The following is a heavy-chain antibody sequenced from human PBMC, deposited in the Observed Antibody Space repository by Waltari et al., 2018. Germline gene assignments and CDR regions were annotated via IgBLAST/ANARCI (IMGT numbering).Heavy chain of an antibody. CDR3: TRWVCRSNCYIDY. J-gene: IGHJ4*02. CDR2: INHDESEK. Sequence: EVQLVESGGGLVRPGGSHRLSCGASGLPFSDNSRTWVRQAPGKGLEWVASINHDESEKYYVDSVKGRLTISRDNAKNSLYLQMNSLSDEDTAVYYCTRWVCRSNCYIDYWGQGTLVTVSS. D-gene: IGHD1-26*01. CDR1: GLPFSDNS. V-gene: IGHV3-7*04.